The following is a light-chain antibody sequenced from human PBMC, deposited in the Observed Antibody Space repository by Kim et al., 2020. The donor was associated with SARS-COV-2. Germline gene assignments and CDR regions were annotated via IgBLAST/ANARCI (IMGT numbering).Light chain of an antibody. CDR1: QRIASY. V-gene: IGKV1-39*01. CDR2: GAS. J-gene: IGKJ1*01. CDR3: QQTYTSWT. Sequence: ACVGDIVTITCRASQRIASYLHWHQQKPGKAPNLLIYGASSLQSGVPSRFSGSGSGTDFTLTISSLHPEDFATYYCQQTYTSWTFGPGTKVDIK.